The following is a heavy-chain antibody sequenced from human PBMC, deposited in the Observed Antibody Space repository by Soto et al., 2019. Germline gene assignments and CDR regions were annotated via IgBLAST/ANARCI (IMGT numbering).Heavy chain of an antibody. J-gene: IGHJ5*02. CDR2: IYYSGST. CDR1: GGSISSGDYY. D-gene: IGHD2-15*01. V-gene: IGHV4-30-4*01. CDR3: ASRKSSPYCDP. Sequence: SETLSLTCTVSGGSISSGDYYWSWIRQPPGKGLEWIGYIYYSGSTYYNPSLKSRVTISVDTSKNQFSLKLSSVTAADAAVYYCASRKSSPYCDPWGQGTLVTVSS.